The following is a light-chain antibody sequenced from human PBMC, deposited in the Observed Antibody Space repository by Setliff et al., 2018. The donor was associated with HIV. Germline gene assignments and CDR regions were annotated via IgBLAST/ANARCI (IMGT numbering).Light chain of an antibody. Sequence: ALTQPASVSGAPGQSITIPCIGTSRDVGSYNYVSWYQQHPGKVPKLMIYDVSNRPSGVSNRFSGSKAGNTASLTISGLQPEDEADYYCTSYTSSNTLVFGGGTKVTVL. CDR1: SRDVGSYNY. V-gene: IGLV2-14*03. J-gene: IGLJ2*01. CDR3: TSYTSSNTLV. CDR2: DVS.